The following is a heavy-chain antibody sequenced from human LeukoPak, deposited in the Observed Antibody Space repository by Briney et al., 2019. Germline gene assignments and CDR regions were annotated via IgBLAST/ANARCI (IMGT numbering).Heavy chain of an antibody. CDR2: ISGSGSST. CDR1: GFTFRRYG. D-gene: IGHD5-18*01. V-gene: IGHV3-23*01. Sequence: PGGSLRLSCAASGFTFRRYGMSWVRQAPEKGLEWVSAISGSGSSTYYGDSVKGRFTISRDNSKNTLYLQMNSLRAEDTAVYYCARGRGYSYGTHGSLDYWGQGTLVTVSS. J-gene: IGHJ4*02. CDR3: ARGRGYSYGTHGSLDY.